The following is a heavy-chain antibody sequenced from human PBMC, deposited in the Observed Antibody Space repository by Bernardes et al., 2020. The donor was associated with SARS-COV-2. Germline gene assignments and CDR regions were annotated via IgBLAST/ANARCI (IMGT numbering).Heavy chain of an antibody. CDR1: GFIFSSYG. D-gene: IGHD3-10*01. Sequence: GGSLRLSCAASGFIFSSYGMHWVRQAPGKGLEWVAVISSDGSDKYYADSVKGRFTISRDSSRNTLYLQMNSLRADDTAVYYCAKGYYYNSGSFDYWGQGTLVTVSS. CDR3: AKGYYYNSGSFDY. V-gene: IGHV3-30*18. CDR2: ISSDGSDK. J-gene: IGHJ4*02.